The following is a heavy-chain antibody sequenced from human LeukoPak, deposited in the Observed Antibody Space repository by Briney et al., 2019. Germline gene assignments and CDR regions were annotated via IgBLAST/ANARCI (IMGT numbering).Heavy chain of an antibody. CDR1: GGSISSYY. V-gene: IGHV4-59*12. CDR2: VYYSGST. Sequence: SETLSLTCTVSGGSISSYYWSWIRQPPGKGLEWIGYVYYSGSTNYNPSLKSRVTISVDTSKNQFSLKLSSVTAADTAVYYCARDRWYSSVEFDPWGQGTLVTVSS. J-gene: IGHJ5*02. D-gene: IGHD6-25*01. CDR3: ARDRWYSSVEFDP.